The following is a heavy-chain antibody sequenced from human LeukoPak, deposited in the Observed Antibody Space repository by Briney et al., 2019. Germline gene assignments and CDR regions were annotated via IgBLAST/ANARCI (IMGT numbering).Heavy chain of an antibody. Sequence: GGSLRLSCAASGFTFSSYWMHWVRQAPGKGLVWVSRINSGGSSTSYADSVKGRFTISRDNAKNTLYLQMNSLRAEDTAVYYCARGSGYYPLDYWGQGTLVTVSS. D-gene: IGHD3-22*01. CDR1: GFTFSSYW. J-gene: IGHJ4*02. CDR3: ARGSGYYPLDY. CDR2: INSGGSST. V-gene: IGHV3-74*01.